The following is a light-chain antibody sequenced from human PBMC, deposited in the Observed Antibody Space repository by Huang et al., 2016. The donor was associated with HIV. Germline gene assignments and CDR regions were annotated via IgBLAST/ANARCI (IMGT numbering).Light chain of an antibody. J-gene: IGKJ1*01. V-gene: IGKV4-1*01. Sequence: DIVVTQSPDSLALSLGGRAAINCTASQSVLKTSNNKNCLNLYQLKPGQPPKLLIYWASTRESGVPDRFSGSGSGTHFTLTIASLQAEDVAVYYCHQYYDTPQTFGQGTKVEVK. CDR1: QSVLKTSNNKNC. CDR2: WAS. CDR3: HQYYDTPQT.